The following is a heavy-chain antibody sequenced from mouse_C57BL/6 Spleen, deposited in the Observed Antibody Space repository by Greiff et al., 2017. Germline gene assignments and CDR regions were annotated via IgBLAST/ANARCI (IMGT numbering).Heavy chain of an antibody. V-gene: IGHV1-55*01. CDR1: GYTFTSYW. CDR2: IYPGSGST. D-gene: IGHD2-4*01. Sequence: QVQLQQPGAELVKPGASVKMSCKASGYTFTSYWITWVKQRPGQGLEWIGDIYPGSGSTNYNEKFKSKATLTVDTSSSTAYMQLSSLTSEDSAVYYCARGGVYYDYENYAMDYWGQGTSVTVSS. J-gene: IGHJ4*01. CDR3: ARGGVYYDYENYAMDY.